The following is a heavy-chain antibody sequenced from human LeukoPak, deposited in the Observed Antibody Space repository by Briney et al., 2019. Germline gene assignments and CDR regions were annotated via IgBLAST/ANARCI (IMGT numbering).Heavy chain of an antibody. D-gene: IGHD1-26*01. CDR1: GYTFTSYG. J-gene: IGHJ4*02. CDR3: AAKGSYYFDY. V-gene: IGHV1-2*02. Sequence: ASVKVSCKASGYTFTSYGISWVRQAPGQGLEWMGWINPNNSGTNYAQKFQGRVTMTRDTSISTVYMELRSLRSEDTAVYYCAAKGSYYFDYWGQGTLVTVSS. CDR2: INPNNSGT.